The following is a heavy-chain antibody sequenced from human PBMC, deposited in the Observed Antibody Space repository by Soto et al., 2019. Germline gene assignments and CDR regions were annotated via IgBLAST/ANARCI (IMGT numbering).Heavy chain of an antibody. CDR1: GGSGESSSC. CDR3: VRSGAAATWAYNSMDV. J-gene: IGHJ6*02. Sequence: QVRLKEAGPGLVKPSGTLSLTCAVSGGSGESSSCSSWVRQARGKGLGWIGEMYHSVTFNYNPSLASRVSVSVDKSTNQFTLSLNSGNAGDTAVYYCVRSGAAATWAYNSMDVWGQGTTVTVSS. D-gene: IGHD2-15*01. V-gene: IGHV4-4*02. CDR2: MYHSVTF.